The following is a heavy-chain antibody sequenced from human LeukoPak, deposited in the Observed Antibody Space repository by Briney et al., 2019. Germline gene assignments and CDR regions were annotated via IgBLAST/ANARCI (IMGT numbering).Heavy chain of an antibody. Sequence: SGTLSLTCAVSGGSISSSNWWSWVRQPPGKGLEWIGEILDSGSTNYNPSLKSRATISVDPSKNHFSLKVSSVTAADTAVYCFARGVVVWGQGTLVTVSS. J-gene: IGHJ4*02. V-gene: IGHV4-4*01. CDR3: ARGVVV. CDR1: GGSISSSNW. CDR2: ILDSGST. D-gene: IGHD2-15*01.